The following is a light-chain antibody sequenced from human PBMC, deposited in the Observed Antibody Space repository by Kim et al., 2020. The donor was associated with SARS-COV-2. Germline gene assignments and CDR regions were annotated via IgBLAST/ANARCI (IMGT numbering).Light chain of an antibody. V-gene: IGKV3-20*01. Sequence: ESVLTQSPGTLSLSLGERATLSCRASQSVSSNDLAWYQQKPGQAPRLLIYGASSRATGIPDRFSGSGSGIDFTLTISRLEPEDFAVYYCQLFGSSPWTFGQGTKVDIK. J-gene: IGKJ1*01. CDR2: GAS. CDR1: QSVSSND. CDR3: QLFGSSPWT.